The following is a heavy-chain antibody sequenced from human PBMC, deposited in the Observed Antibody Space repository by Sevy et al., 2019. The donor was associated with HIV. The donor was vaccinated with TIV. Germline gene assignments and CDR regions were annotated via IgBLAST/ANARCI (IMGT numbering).Heavy chain of an antibody. CDR1: GFTFGSYA. CDR2: MSQPYDGSKK. CDR3: VRDNSGYFFFDN. J-gene: IGHJ4*02. D-gene: IGHD3-22*01. Sequence: GGSLRLSCAVSGFTFGSYAMHWVRQAPGKGLEWVALMSQPYDGSKKYYADSVKGRFTISRDNSKSTLFLQINSLRPEDTAVYYCVRDNSGYFFFDNWGRGTLVTVSS. V-gene: IGHV3-30*04.